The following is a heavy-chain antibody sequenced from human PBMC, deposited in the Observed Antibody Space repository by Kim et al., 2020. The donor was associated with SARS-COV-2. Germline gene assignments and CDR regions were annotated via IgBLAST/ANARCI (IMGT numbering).Heavy chain of an antibody. V-gene: IGHV3-9*01. CDR2: ISWSSGSI. D-gene: IGHD6-19*01. Sequence: GGSLRLSCAASGFTFGGYAMHWVRQAPGKGLEWVSGISWSSGSIGYADSVKGRFTISRDNAKNSLYLQMNSLRAEDTALYYCAKDIGPAGDSSGWQGYWGQGTLGSVSS. CDR1: GFTFGGYA. CDR3: AKDIGPAGDSSGWQGY. J-gene: IGHJ4*02.